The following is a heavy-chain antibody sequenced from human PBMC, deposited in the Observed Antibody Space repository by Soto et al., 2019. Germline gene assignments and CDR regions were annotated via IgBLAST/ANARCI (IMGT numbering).Heavy chain of an antibody. CDR1: GFSLSTSGVG. D-gene: IGHD2-15*01. Sequence: QITLKESGPTLVKPTQTLTLTCTFSGFSLSTSGVGVGWIRQPPGKALEWLALIYWDDDKRYSPSLKSRLTIPKDTSKNQVVLTQTNMDPVDTATYYCAHISPESEIAGWFDPWGQGTLVTVSS. V-gene: IGHV2-5*02. CDR2: IYWDDDK. J-gene: IGHJ5*02. CDR3: AHISPESEIAGWFDP.